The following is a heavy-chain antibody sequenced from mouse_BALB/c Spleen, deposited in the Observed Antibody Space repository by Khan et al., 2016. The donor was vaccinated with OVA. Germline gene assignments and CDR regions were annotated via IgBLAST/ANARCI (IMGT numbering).Heavy chain of an antibody. D-gene: IGHD1-2*01. V-gene: IGHV5-6*01. CDR3: TRVITTTTGDYYAMDY. Sequence: EVELVESGGDLVNPGGSLKLSCAASGFIFSSYGMSWVRQTPDKRLEWVATISSVGTYTYYPDSVTGRFTISSDNAKNTLSLQMSSLKSEDTAMYYCTRVITTTTGDYYAMDYWGQGTSVTVSS. CDR2: ISSVGTYT. J-gene: IGHJ4*01. CDR1: GFIFSSYG.